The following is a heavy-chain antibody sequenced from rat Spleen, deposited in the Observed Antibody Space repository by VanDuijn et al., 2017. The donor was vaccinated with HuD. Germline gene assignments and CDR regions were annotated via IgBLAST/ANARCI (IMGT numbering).Heavy chain of an antibody. CDR2: ISTSGSRT. J-gene: IGHJ2*01. CDR1: GFTFSNYY. CDR3: AREANGIAS. V-gene: IGHV5-25*01. D-gene: IGHD1-11*01. Sequence: EVQLVESGGGLVQPGRSLKLSCAASGFTFSNYYMAWVRQAPKKGLAWVATISTSGSRTYYPDSVKGRFTISRDNAKSSLYLQMNSRKSEDTATYYCAREANGIASWGQGVMVTVSS.